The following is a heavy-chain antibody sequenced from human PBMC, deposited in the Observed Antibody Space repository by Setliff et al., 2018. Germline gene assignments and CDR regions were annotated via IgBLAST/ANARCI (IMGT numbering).Heavy chain of an antibody. V-gene: IGHV1-18*01. Sequence: GASVKVSCKASGDTFSSYAINWVRQAPGQGLEWMGGISGYNGKTNYAQKVQGRVSMTTHTSTSTAYMELRSLRSDDTAVYYCARHGDASFYYDILTGHSPPYYFDYWGQGTLVTVSS. CDR2: ISGYNGKT. J-gene: IGHJ4*02. D-gene: IGHD3-9*01. CDR3: ARHGDASFYYDILTGHSPPYYFDY. CDR1: GDTFSSYA.